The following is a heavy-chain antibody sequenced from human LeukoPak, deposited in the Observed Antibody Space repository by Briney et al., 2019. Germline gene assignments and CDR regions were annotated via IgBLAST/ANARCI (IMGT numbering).Heavy chain of an antibody. CDR1: GFTVSSNY. CDR3: AGTYRSNWNWFDP. D-gene: IGHD6-13*01. Sequence: PGGSLRLSCAASGFTVSSNYMSWVRQAPGKGLEWVSIIYSGGSTYYADSVKGRFTISRDNSKNTLFLQMNSLRAEDTAVYYCAGTYRSNWNWFDPWGQGTLVTVSS. J-gene: IGHJ5*02. CDR2: IYSGGST. V-gene: IGHV3-66*01.